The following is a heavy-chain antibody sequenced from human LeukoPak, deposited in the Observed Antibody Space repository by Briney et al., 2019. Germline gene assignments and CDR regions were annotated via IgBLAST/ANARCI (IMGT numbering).Heavy chain of an antibody. CDR3: AKDPYGSAWYAPPWFDP. CDR1: RFTFSNYA. V-gene: IGHV3-23*01. CDR2: ISGSDGTT. D-gene: IGHD6-19*01. Sequence: GGYLRLSCSASRFTFSNYAMNWVRQTPGNGLKKASAISGSDGTTYYLGSVNGRFTISRDNTKNTLYLQMNSLRAEDTAVYYCAKDPYGSAWYAPPWFDPWGQGTLVTVSS. J-gene: IGHJ5*02.